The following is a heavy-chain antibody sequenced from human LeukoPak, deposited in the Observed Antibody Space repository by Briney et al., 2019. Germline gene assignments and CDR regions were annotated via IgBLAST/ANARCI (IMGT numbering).Heavy chain of an antibody. J-gene: IGHJ4*02. CDR1: GFTFSTYW. CDR2: LNEDGSEK. V-gene: IGHV3-7*03. Sequence: PGGSLRLSCAGSGFTFSTYWMTWVRQAPGKGLEWVASLNEDGSEKYYVDSVKGQFTISRDNAQKSLYLEMKSLSAKDTAVYYCARAVTSTEGYWGQGTLVTVSS. CDR3: ARAVTSTEGY.